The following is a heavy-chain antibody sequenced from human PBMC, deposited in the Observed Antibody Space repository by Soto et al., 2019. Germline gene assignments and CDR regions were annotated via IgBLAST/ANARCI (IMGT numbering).Heavy chain of an antibody. CDR2: IKEDGSEK. D-gene: IGHD3-22*01. CDR3: ARDEFYFDSSGYFRGYLDN. V-gene: IGHV3-7*03. CDR1: GFTFSRYW. J-gene: IGHJ4*02. Sequence: EVQVVESGGGLVQPGGSLRLSCAASGFTFSRYWMSWVRQAPGKGLEWVATIKEDGSEKIYVDSVKGQFTISRDNAKSSLYLQMNSLRVEDTAVYYCARDEFYFDSSGYFRGYLDNWGQGTLVTVSS.